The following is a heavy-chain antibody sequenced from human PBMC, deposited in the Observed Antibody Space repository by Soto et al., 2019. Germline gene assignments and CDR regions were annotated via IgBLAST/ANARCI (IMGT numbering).Heavy chain of an antibody. J-gene: IGHJ4*02. CDR1: GDSISTYY. D-gene: IGHD1-1*01. CDR2: IFYSGGT. CDR3: ARLQLVQKVIDY. Sequence: SETLSLTCTVSGDSISTYYWSWIRQPPGKGLQWVGYIFYSGGTAYNPSLKSRVTISLDMSKKQISLKLSSVTTADTATYFCARLQLVQKVIDYWGQGTLVTVSS. V-gene: IGHV4-59*01.